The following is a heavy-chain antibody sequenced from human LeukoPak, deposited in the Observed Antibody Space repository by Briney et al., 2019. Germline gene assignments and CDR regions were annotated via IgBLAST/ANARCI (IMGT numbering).Heavy chain of an antibody. Sequence: GGSLTLSCATSGFTFTTYWMNWVRQAPGKGLEWVANIKQDGSEKYYVDSVKGRFTISRDNARNSLYLQMNSLRADDTAVYYCARGGGYAWDYWGQGTLVTVSS. J-gene: IGHJ4*02. V-gene: IGHV3-7*01. CDR3: ARGGGYAWDY. CDR1: GFTFTTYW. D-gene: IGHD5-12*01. CDR2: IKQDGSEK.